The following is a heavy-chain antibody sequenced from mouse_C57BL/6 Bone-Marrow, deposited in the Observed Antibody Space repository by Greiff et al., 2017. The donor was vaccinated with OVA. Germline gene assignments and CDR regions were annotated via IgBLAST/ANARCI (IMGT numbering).Heavy chain of an antibody. CDR2: IDPENGDT. V-gene: IGHV14-4*01. CDR1: GFNIKDDY. Sequence: EVQLQESGAELVRPGASVKLSCTASGFNIKDDYMHWVKQRPEQGLAWIGWIDPENGDTEYASKFQGKATITADTSSNTAYLQLSSLTSEDTAVYYCTTPFYYGSSYWYFDVWGTGTTVTVSS. D-gene: IGHD1-1*01. CDR3: TTPFYYGSSYWYFDV. J-gene: IGHJ1*03.